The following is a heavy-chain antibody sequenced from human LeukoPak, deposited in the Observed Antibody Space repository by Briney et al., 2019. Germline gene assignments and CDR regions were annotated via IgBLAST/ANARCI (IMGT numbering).Heavy chain of an antibody. CDR1: GGSISSGSYY. V-gene: IGHV4-61*02. Sequence: SETLSLTCTVSGGSISSGSYYWSWIRQPAGKGLEWIGRIHTSGSTNYNPSLKSRVTISGDTSKNQFSLRLSSVTAADTAVYYCARASYSYDINGWVPFDYWGQGTLVTVSS. CDR3: ARASYSYDINGWVPFDY. J-gene: IGHJ4*02. CDR2: IHTSGST. D-gene: IGHD3-22*01.